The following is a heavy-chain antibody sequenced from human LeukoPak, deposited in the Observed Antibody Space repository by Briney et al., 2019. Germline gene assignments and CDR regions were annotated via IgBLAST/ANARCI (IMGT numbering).Heavy chain of an antibody. V-gene: IGHV4-31*03. CDR3: ARLRAAAGMDWFDP. D-gene: IGHD6-13*01. CDR1: GGSIRSGGYY. J-gene: IGHJ5*02. Sequence: SQTLSLTCTVSGGSIRSGGYYWSWIRQHPGKGLEWIGYIYYSGSTDYNPSLKSRITISVDTSKNQFSLKLSSVTAADTAVYYCARLRAAAGMDWFDPWGQGTLVTVSS. CDR2: IYYSGST.